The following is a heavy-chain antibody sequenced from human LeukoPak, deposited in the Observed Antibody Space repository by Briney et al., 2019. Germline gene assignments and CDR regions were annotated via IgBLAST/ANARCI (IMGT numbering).Heavy chain of an antibody. Sequence: KTSETLSLTCTVSGGSISSYYWSGIRQPPGKGLEWIGYIYYSGSTNYNPSLKRRVTISVDTSKNQISLKLSSVTAADTAVYYCAGTRYNWKTTGSDAFDIWGQGTMVTVSS. V-gene: IGHV4-59*01. CDR3: AGTRYNWKTTGSDAFDI. D-gene: IGHD1-1*01. J-gene: IGHJ3*02. CDR1: GGSISSYY. CDR2: IYYSGST.